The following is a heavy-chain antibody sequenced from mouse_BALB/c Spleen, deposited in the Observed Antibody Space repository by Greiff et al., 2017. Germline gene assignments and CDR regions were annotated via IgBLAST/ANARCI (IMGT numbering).Heavy chain of an antibody. J-gene: IGHJ3*01. D-gene: IGHD2-1*01. Sequence: VHLVESGPGLVAPSQSLSITCTVSGFSLTSYGVHWVRQPPGKGLEWLGVIWAGGSTNYNSALMSRLSISKDNSKSQVFLKMNSLQTDDTAMYYCARGGGNYGFAYWGQGTLVTVSA. CDR1: GFSLTSYG. CDR2: IWAGGST. CDR3: ARGGGNYGFAY. V-gene: IGHV2-9*02.